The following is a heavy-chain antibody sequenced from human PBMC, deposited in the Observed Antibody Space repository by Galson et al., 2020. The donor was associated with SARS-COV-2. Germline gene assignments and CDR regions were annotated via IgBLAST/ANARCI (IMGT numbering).Heavy chain of an antibody. CDR1: GYTFTSYY. D-gene: IGHD1-7*01. J-gene: IGHJ6*02. CDR3: ARDITGTTPGYYYYYGMDV. Sequence: ASVKVSCKASGYTFTSYYMHWVRQAPGQGLEWMGIINPSGGSTSYAQKFQGRVTMTRDTSTSTVYMELSSLRSEDTAVYYCARDITGTTPGYYYYYGMDVWGQGTTVTVSS. CDR2: INPSGGST. V-gene: IGHV1-46*01.